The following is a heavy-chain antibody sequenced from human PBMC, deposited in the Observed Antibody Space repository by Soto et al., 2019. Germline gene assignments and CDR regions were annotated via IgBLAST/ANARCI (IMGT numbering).Heavy chain of an antibody. CDR1: GGSLRSATYY. J-gene: IGHJ3*02. V-gene: IGHV4-31*11. CDR2: FYHSGST. D-gene: IGHD1-1*01. Sequence: SETLSLTCAVSGGSLRSATYYWSWTRQHPGKGLEWIGYFYHSGSTYYKPSLRSRVTISLDTSKNQSSLNLRSVTDADTAIYYCAREETGNDALDIWGQGTLVTVSS. CDR3: AREETGNDALDI.